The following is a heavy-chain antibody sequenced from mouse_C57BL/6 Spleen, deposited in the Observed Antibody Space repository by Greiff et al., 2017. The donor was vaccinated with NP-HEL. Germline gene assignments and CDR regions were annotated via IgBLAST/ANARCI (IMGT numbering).Heavy chain of an antibody. CDR3: AGERFEPRSYYYPMDY. Sequence: QVQLQQPGAELVKPGASVKLSCKASGYTFTSYWMPWVKQRPGQGLEWIGMIHPNSGSTNYNEKFKSKATLTVDKSSSTAYMQLSSLTSEDSAVYYCAGERFEPRSYYYPMDYWGQGTSVTVSS. CDR2: IHPNSGST. CDR1: GYTFTSYW. V-gene: IGHV1-64*01. J-gene: IGHJ4*01.